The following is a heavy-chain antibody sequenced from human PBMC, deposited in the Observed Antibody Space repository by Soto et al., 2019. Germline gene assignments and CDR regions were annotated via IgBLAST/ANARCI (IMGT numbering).Heavy chain of an antibody. V-gene: IGHV3-73*01. Sequence: PGGSLRLSCAASGFTFSGSAMHWVRQASGKGLEWVGRIRSKANSYATAYAASVKGRFTISRDDSKNTAYLQMNSLKTEDTAVYYCTRQSTSSSWYPAPRRDWFAPWGQGTLVTVSS. CDR1: GFTFSGSA. CDR2: IRSKANSYAT. D-gene: IGHD6-13*01. CDR3: TRQSTSSSWYPAPRRDWFAP. J-gene: IGHJ5*02.